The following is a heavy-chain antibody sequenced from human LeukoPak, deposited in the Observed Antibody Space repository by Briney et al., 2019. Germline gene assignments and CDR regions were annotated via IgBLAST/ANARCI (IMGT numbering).Heavy chain of an antibody. D-gene: IGHD6-6*01. V-gene: IGHV4-59*08. CDR1: GGSISSYQ. CDR3: ARGYSSSSAY. CDR2: IYYSGSA. J-gene: IGHJ4*02. Sequence: SETLSLTCTVSGGSISSYQWSWIRQPPGKGLEWIGNIYYSGSANYNPSLQSRVIISVDTSKNQFSLKLSSVTAADTAVYYCARGYSSSSAYWGQGTLVTVSS.